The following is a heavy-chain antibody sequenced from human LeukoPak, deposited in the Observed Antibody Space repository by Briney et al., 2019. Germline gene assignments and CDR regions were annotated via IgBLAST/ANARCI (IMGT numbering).Heavy chain of an antibody. J-gene: IGHJ3*02. D-gene: IGHD3-22*01. CDR1: GYSFTTHG. V-gene: IGHV1-18*01. CDR3: ARVISGQMYYYDSSGSHQGAFDI. CDR2: ISAYNGNT. Sequence: ASVKVSCKASGYSFTTHGISWVRQAPGQGLEWMGWISAYNGNTNYAQKLQGRVTMTTDTSTSTAYMELRSLRSDDTAVYYCARVISGQMYYYDSSGSHQGAFDIWGQGTMVTVSS.